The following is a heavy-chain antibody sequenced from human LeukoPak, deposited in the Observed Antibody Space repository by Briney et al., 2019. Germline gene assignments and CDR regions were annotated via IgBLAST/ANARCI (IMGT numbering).Heavy chain of an antibody. Sequence: SETLSLTCTVSGRSISSCSYYWSWLRQPAGKGLEWIGRIYSSGSTNYNPSLKSRVTISVDTSKNQFSLKLTSVTAADTAVYYCAKEVVSYCSSTSCYSDAFDIWGQGTMVTVSS. V-gene: IGHV4-61*02. CDR1: GRSISSCSYY. D-gene: IGHD2-2*02. J-gene: IGHJ3*02. CDR3: AKEVVSYCSSTSCYSDAFDI. CDR2: IYSSGST.